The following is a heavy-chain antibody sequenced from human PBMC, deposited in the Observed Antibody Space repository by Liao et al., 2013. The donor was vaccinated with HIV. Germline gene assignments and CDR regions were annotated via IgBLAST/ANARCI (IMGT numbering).Heavy chain of an antibody. CDR2: IYHSGST. CDR1: GGSISSGGYS. J-gene: IGHJ3*02. V-gene: IGHV4-30-2*01. D-gene: IGHD6-13*01. CDR3: ARGNPEGIAAAADAFDI. Sequence: QLQLQESGSGLVKPSQTLSLTCAVSGGSISSGGYSWSWIRQPPGKGLEWIGYIYHSGSTYYNPSLKSRVTISVDRSKNQFSLKLSSVTAADTAVYYCARGNPEGIAAAADAFDIWGQGTMVTVSS.